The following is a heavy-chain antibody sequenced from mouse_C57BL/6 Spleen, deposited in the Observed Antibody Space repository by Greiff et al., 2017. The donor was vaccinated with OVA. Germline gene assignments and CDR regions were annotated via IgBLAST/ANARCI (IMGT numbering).Heavy chain of an antibody. CDR3: ARAYDYDGAWFAY. D-gene: IGHD2-4*01. V-gene: IGHV1-4*01. CDR2: INPSSGYT. J-gene: IGHJ3*01. Sequence: VQLQESGAELARPGASVKMSCKASGYTFTSYTMHWVKQRPGQGLEWIGYINPSSGYTKYNQKFKDKATLTADKSSSTAYLQLSSLTSEDSEVDYCARAYDYDGAWFAYWGQGTLVTVSA. CDR1: GYTFTSYT.